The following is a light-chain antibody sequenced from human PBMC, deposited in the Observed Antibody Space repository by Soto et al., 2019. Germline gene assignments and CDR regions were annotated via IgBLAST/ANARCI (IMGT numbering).Light chain of an antibody. J-gene: IGKJ1*01. CDR2: GAS. CDR1: QSVSSNY. CDR3: QKYCSSPWT. V-gene: IGKV3-20*01. Sequence: EIVLTQSPGTLSLSPGERATLSCRASQSVSSNYLAWYQQKPGQAPRPLIYGASSRATGIPDRFSGSGAGTDFTLTISRLEPEDFAVYYCQKYCSSPWTFGQGTKVEIK.